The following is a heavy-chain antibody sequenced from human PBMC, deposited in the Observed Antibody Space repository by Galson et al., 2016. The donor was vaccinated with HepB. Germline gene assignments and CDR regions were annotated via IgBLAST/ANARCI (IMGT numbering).Heavy chain of an antibody. CDR2: IYWNDDK. V-gene: IGHV2-5*01. Sequence: TCTFSGFSLSSSGVDVGWIRQSPGKALEWLALIYWNDDKRHSPSLKSRLTITKDTSKNQVVLTLTNMDPVDTATYYCAHRRTSADYGSGKDHYFDYWGQGTLVTVSS. CDR3: AHRRTSADYGSGKDHYFDY. D-gene: IGHD3-10*01. CDR1: GFSLSSSGVD. J-gene: IGHJ4*02.